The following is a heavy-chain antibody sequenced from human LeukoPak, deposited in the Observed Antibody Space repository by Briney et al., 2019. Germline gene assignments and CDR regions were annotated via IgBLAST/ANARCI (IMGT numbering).Heavy chain of an antibody. J-gene: IGHJ4*02. V-gene: IGHV4-59*12. CDR3: ASGAADGYNFGFDY. CDR2: IHSSGSA. Sequence: SETLSLTCTVSGASLNDYYWSWIRQPPGRALEWIGFIHSSGSANSNPSLTSRVTISIDTSKNQFSLNLRSLTAADTAVYFCASGAADGYNFGFDYWGQGTLAAVSS. D-gene: IGHD5-24*01. CDR1: GASLNDYY.